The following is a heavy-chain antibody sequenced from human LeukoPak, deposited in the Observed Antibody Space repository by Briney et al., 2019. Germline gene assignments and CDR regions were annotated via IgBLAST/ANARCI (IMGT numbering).Heavy chain of an antibody. CDR1: GFTFSTCA. CDR2: ISESGNNA. Sequence: GGSLRLSCAASGFTFSTCAMSWVRQAPGKGLEHVSFISESGNNAYYGDSVKGRFTISRDNSKNTLFLQMNSLRAEDTAVYYCATEGRTPGYSSAYAYGMDYWGQGTLVAVSS. V-gene: IGHV3-23*02. D-gene: IGHD6-19*01. CDR3: ATEGRTPGYSSAYAYGMDY. J-gene: IGHJ4*02.